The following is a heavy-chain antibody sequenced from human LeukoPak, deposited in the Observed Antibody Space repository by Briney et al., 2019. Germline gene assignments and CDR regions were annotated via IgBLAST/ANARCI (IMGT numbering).Heavy chain of an antibody. Sequence: GGSLSLSCAASGFTFTNAWMSWVRQAPGKGLEWVGRIKSNTDGGTTDYAAPVKGRFTISRDDSKNTLYLQMNSLKTEDTAVYYCTTGAYDILTGYYDWYFDLWGRGTLVTVSS. J-gene: IGHJ2*01. V-gene: IGHV3-15*01. D-gene: IGHD3-9*01. CDR1: GFTFTNAW. CDR3: TTGAYDILTGYYDWYFDL. CDR2: IKSNTDGGTT.